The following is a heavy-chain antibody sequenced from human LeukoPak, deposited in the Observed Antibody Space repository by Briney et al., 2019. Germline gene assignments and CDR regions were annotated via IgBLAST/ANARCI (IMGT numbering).Heavy chain of an antibody. CDR3: ARDQYSSSWYYYYYGMDV. Sequence: GGSLRLSCAASGFILSNYRMNWVRQAPGKGLEWVAVISYDGSNKYYADSVKGRFTISRDNSKNTLYLQMNSLRAEDTAVYYCARDQYSSSWYYYYYGMDVWGQGTTVTVSS. J-gene: IGHJ6*02. D-gene: IGHD6-13*01. V-gene: IGHV3-30-3*01. CDR2: ISYDGSNK. CDR1: GFILSNYR.